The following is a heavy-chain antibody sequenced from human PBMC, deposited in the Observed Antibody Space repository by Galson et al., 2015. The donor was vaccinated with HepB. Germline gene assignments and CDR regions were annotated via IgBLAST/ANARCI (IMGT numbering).Heavy chain of an antibody. CDR3: AREGSGSYPSKGGAFDI. Sequence: SVKVSCKASGGTFSSYAISWVRQAPGQGLEWMGGIIPIFGTANYAQKFQGRVTITADESTSTAYMELSSLRSEDTAVYYCAREGSGSYPSKGGAFDIWGQGTMVTVSS. CDR1: GGTFSSYA. D-gene: IGHD1-26*01. CDR2: IIPIFGTA. J-gene: IGHJ3*02. V-gene: IGHV1-69*13.